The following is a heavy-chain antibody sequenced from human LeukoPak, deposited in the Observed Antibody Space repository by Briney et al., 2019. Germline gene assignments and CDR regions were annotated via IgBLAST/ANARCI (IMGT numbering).Heavy chain of an antibody. CDR2: IFPGDSDT. D-gene: IGHD5-18*01. CDR3: ARQKGGYSNGPDY. V-gene: IGHV5-51*01. J-gene: IGHJ4*02. Sequence: HGEALKISCKVSGYILTSYWIAWVRPMPGKGLECMGIIFPGDSDTRYSPSFQGQVTISADKSISTAYLQWSSLKASDTATYYCARQKGGYSNGPDYWGQGTLVTVSS. CDR1: GYILTSYW.